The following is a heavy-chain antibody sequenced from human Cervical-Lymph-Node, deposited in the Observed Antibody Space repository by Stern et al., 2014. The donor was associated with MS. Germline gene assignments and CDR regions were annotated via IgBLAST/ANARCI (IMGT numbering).Heavy chain of an antibody. D-gene: IGHD1-1*01. J-gene: IGHJ4*02. CDR3: ARVTTKSDY. CDR2: IYSDGST. Sequence: EVQLVESGGSLIQPGGSLRLSCTASGFTVSSNYMTWVRQAPGKGLEWVSVIYSDGSTYYADSVRSRFTLSRDNSKNTLYLQMNSLRAEDTAVYYCARVTTKSDYWGQGTLVTVSS. CDR1: GFTVSSNY. V-gene: IGHV3-53*01.